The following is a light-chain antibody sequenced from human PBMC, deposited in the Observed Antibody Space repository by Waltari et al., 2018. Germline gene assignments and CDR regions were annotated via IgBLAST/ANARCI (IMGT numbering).Light chain of an antibody. CDR1: QSINRW. CDR2: RAS. CDR3: QQYSDDWT. Sequence: DIQMTQSPSTLSASVGDTVSITCRASQSINRWLAWYQQKPGKAPNRLIYRASTLESGVQSRFSGSESGAEFTLTISSLQPDDFATYYCQQYSDDWTFGQGTKVEIK. V-gene: IGKV1-5*03. J-gene: IGKJ1*01.